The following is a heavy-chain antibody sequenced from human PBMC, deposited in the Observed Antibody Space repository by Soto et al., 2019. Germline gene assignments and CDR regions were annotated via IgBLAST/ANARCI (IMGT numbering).Heavy chain of an antibody. V-gene: IGHV1-18*04. CDR3: ARSPPRTYCSSTSCYLSPYFDY. J-gene: IGHJ4*02. D-gene: IGHD2-2*01. Sequence: ASVKVSCKASGYTFTSYGISWARQAPGQGLEWMGWISAYNGNTNYAQKLQGRVTMATDTSTSTAYMELRSLRSDDTAVYYCARSPPRTYCSSTSCYLSPYFDYWGQGTLVTVSS. CDR2: ISAYNGNT. CDR1: GYTFTSYG.